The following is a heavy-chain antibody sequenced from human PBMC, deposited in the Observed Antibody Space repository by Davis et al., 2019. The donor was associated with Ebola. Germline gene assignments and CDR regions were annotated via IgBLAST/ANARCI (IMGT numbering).Heavy chain of an antibody. CDR1: GYTFTSYG. Sequence: ASVKVSCKASGYTFTSYGISWVRQAPGQGLEWMGWINPYNGNTNYAQKLQGRVTMTTDTSTSTAYMELRSLRSDDTAVYYCARNYYGSGSYYNADYWGQGTLVTVSS. J-gene: IGHJ4*02. CDR2: INPYNGNT. V-gene: IGHV1-18*04. D-gene: IGHD3-10*01. CDR3: ARNYYGSGSYYNADY.